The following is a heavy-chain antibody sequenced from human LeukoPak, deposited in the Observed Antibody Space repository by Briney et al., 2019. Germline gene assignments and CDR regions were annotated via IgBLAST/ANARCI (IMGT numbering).Heavy chain of an antibody. D-gene: IGHD1-1*01. V-gene: IGHV3-23*01. CDR2: ISGSGGST. CDR1: GFTFSSYA. Sequence: GGSLRLSCAASGFTFSSYAMSWVRQAPGKGLEWVSAISGSGGSTYYADSVKGRFTISRDNSKNTLYLQMNSLRAEDTAVYYCAEVQLERRRDLYYYYGMDVWGKGTTVTVSS. CDR3: AEVQLERRRDLYYYYGMDV. J-gene: IGHJ6*04.